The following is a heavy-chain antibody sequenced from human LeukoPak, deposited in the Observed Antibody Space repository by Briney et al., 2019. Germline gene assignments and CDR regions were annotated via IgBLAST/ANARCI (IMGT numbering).Heavy chain of an antibody. CDR3: ARQGFSMVRGFDY. CDR2: IYPGDSDT. CDR1: GYSFTSYW. J-gene: IGHJ4*02. D-gene: IGHD3-10*01. V-gene: IGHV5-51*01. Sequence: GESLKISCKGSGYSFTSYWIGWVRQMPGKGLEWMVIIYPGDSDTRYSPSFQGQVNISADKSISTAYLQWSSLKASDTAMYYCARQGFSMVRGFDYWGQGTLVTVSS.